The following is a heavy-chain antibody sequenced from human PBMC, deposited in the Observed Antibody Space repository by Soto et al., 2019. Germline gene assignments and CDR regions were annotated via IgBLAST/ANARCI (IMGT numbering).Heavy chain of an antibody. J-gene: IGHJ5*02. CDR2: IHHSGST. Sequence: SETLSLTWAVFGGSISSSNWWNWVRQPPGKGLEWIGEIHHSGSTNYNPSLKSRVTISVDKSKNQFSLKLNSVTAADTAVYYCARVRQGCSSTSCYFDPWGQGTLVTVSS. D-gene: IGHD2-2*01. V-gene: IGHV4-4*02. CDR1: GGSISSSNW. CDR3: ARVRQGCSSTSCYFDP.